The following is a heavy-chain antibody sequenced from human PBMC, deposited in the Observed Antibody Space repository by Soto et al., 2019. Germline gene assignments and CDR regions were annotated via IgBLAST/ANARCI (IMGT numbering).Heavy chain of an antibody. CDR3: AREGYYDSSGPWPTNFDY. J-gene: IGHJ4*02. CDR1: GYTFTSYG. Sequence: EASVKVSCKASGYTFTSYGISWVRQAPGQGLEWMGWISAYNGNTNYAQKLQGRVTMTTDTSTSTAYMELRSLRSDDTAVYYCAREGYYDSSGPWPTNFDYWGQGTLVTVSS. V-gene: IGHV1-18*01. D-gene: IGHD3-22*01. CDR2: ISAYNGNT.